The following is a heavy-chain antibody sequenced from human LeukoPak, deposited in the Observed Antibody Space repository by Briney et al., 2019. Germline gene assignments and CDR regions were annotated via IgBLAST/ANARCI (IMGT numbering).Heavy chain of an antibody. CDR1: GFTFSSYA. CDR3: AREYCSSTSCYAFDY. CDR2: ISYDGSNK. D-gene: IGHD2-2*01. Sequence: GGSLRLSCAASGFTFSSYAMRWVRQAPGKGLEWVAVISYDGSNKYYADSVKGRFTISRDNSKNTLYLQMNSLRAEDTAVYYCAREYCSSTSCYAFDYWGQGTLVTVSS. J-gene: IGHJ4*02. V-gene: IGHV3-30-3*01.